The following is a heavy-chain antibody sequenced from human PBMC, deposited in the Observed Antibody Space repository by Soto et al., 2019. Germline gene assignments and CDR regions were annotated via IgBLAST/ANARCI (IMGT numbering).Heavy chain of an antibody. D-gene: IGHD3-22*01. J-gene: IGHJ5*02. CDR3: ARDLWGYDSSGYFIGFDP. V-gene: IGHV4-31*03. CDR1: GGPISSGGYY. Sequence: SETLSLTCTVSGGPISSGGYYWSWIRQHPGKGLEWIGYIYYSGSTYYNPSLKSRVTISVDTSKNQFSLKLSSVTAADTAVYYCARDLWGYDSSGYFIGFDPWGQGTPVTVSS. CDR2: IYYSGST.